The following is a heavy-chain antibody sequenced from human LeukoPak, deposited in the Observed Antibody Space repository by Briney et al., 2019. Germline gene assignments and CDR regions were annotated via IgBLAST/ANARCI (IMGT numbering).Heavy chain of an antibody. D-gene: IGHD1-14*01. V-gene: IGHV1-24*01. J-gene: IGHJ4*02. CDR1: GYTLTELS. CDR2: FDPEDGET. CDR3: ARVRGNGIDY. Sequence: ASVKVSCKVSGYTLTELSMHWVRQAPGKGLEWMGGFDPEDGETIYAQKFQGRVTITRNTSISTAYMELSSLRSEDTAVYYCARVRGNGIDYWGQGTLVTVSS.